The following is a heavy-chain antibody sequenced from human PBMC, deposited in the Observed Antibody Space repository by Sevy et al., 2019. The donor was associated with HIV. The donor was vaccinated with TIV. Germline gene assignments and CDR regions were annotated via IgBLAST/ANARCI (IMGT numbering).Heavy chain of an antibody. CDR3: AGFEYGDYTNLFDP. J-gene: IGHJ5*02. CDR2: IYYSGSS. CDR1: GCSISSSSYY. Sequence: SETLSLTCTVSGCSISSSSYYWGWIRQPPGKGLEWIGNIYYSGSSYYNPSLNSRVTISVVTSKNQFSLKLTSVTAADTAVYYCAGFEYGDYTNLFDPWGQGTLVTVSS. D-gene: IGHD4-17*01. V-gene: IGHV4-39*01.